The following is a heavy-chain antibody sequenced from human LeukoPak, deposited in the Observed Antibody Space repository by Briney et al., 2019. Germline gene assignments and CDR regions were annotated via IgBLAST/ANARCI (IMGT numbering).Heavy chain of an antibody. V-gene: IGHV3-74*01. CDR2: IKYDASST. Sequence: GGSLRLSCADSGFTFSSHWMHWIRQAPGKGLVWVSRIKYDASSTSYADSVKGRFTISRDNSKNTLYLQMNSLRTEDTAMYYCAKDMGYTFGHAFDYWGQGTLVTVSS. J-gene: IGHJ4*02. CDR1: GFTFSSHW. CDR3: AKDMGYTFGHAFDY. D-gene: IGHD5-18*01.